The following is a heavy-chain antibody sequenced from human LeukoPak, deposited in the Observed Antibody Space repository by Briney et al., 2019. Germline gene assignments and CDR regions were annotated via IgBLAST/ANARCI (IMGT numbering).Heavy chain of an antibody. Sequence: GGSLRLSCAASGFTFSSYAMSWVRQAPGKGLEWVSAISGSGGSTYYADSVKGRFTISRDNSKNTLYLQMNSLRAEDTAVYYCAREGCTSTNCEPGWFDPWGQGTLVTVSS. V-gene: IGHV3-23*01. J-gene: IGHJ5*02. CDR2: ISGSGGST. CDR1: GFTFSSYA. D-gene: IGHD2-2*01. CDR3: AREGCTSTNCEPGWFDP.